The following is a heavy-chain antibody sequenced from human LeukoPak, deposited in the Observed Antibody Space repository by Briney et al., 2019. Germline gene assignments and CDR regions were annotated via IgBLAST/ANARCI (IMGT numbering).Heavy chain of an antibody. J-gene: IGHJ5*02. CDR2: IYNSGST. Sequence: PSETLSLICTVSGDSISSYYWSWIRQPPGKGLEWIGYIYNSGSTNYNPSLKSRVTMSVDTSKNHMSLKLSSVTAADTAMYYCARSTMVNTATGWFDPWGQGTLETVSS. CDR1: GDSISSYY. CDR3: ARSTMVNTATGWFDP. D-gene: IGHD4/OR15-4a*01. V-gene: IGHV4-59*12.